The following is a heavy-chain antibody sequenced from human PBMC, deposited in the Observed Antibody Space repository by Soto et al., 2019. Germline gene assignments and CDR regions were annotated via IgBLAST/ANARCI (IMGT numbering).Heavy chain of an antibody. V-gene: IGHV1-18*04. J-gene: IGHJ5*02. D-gene: IGHD3-10*01. CDR3: AKARRGPEKWFDP. CDR1: GCTFPSYG. CDR2: ISAYNGNT. Sequence: SGKVSCKASGCTFPSYGISWVRQAPGQGLEWMGWISAYNGNTNYAQKLQGRVTMTTDTSTSTAYMELRSLRAEDTAVYYCAKARRGPEKWFDPWGQGTLVTVSS.